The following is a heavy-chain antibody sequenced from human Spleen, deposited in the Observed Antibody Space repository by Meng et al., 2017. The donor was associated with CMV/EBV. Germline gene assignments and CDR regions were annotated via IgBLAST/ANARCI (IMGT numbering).Heavy chain of an antibody. CDR1: GFTFNDYA. Sequence: GGSLRLSCAASGFTFNDYAMHWVRQAPGKGLEWVSSISWNSVGIGYADSVRGRFTISRDNAKNSLYLQMNNLRADDMALYYCAKGSCSSTNCYNGLFDYWGQGTLVTVSS. V-gene: IGHV3-9*03. D-gene: IGHD2-2*02. CDR2: ISWNSVGI. J-gene: IGHJ4*02. CDR3: AKGSCSSTNCYNGLFDY.